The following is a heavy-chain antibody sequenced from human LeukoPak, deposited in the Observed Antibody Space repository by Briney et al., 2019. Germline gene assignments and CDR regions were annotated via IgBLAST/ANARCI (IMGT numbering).Heavy chain of an antibody. CDR2: ISPSGDAT. CDR1: GVTLGRYA. CDR3: VRKVYYYMDV. J-gene: IGHJ6*04. D-gene: IGHD3-10*01. Sequence: GGSLRLSCAASGVTLGRYAVNWARQAPGRGLEWVSYISPSGDATVYAESVKGRFTISRDNSKNMVCLHLDSLRAEDTAKYYCVRKVYYYMDVWGNGTTVTVSS. V-gene: IGHV3-23*01.